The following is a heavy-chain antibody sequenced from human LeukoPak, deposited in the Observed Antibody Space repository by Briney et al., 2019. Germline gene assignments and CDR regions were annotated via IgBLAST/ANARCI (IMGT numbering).Heavy chain of an antibody. CDR2: ISGSGGST. CDR1: GFTFRSYA. CDR3: AKDDSSGYYPRGRSFDY. V-gene: IGHV3-23*01. J-gene: IGHJ4*02. Sequence: GGSLRLSXAASGFTFRSYAMSWVRQAPGKGLEWVSAISGSGGSTYYADSVKGRFTISRDNSKNTLYLQMNSLRAEDTAVYYCAKDDSSGYYPRGRSFDYWGQGTLVTVSS. D-gene: IGHD3-22*01.